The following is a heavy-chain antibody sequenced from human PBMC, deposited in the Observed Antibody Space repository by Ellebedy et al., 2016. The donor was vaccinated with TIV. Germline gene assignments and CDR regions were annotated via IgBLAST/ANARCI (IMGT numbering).Heavy chain of an antibody. J-gene: IGHJ6*02. D-gene: IGHD2-15*01. V-gene: IGHV3-23*01. CDR1: GFTFSSYA. CDR3: AKEATTLGYCSGGSCYPPGYYYGMDV. CDR2: ISGSGGST. Sequence: PGGSLRLSCAASGFTFSSYAMSWVRQAPGKGLEWVSAISGSGGSTYYADSVKGRFTISRDNSKNTLYVQMNSLRAEDTAVYYCAKEATTLGYCSGGSCYPPGYYYGMDVWGQGTTVTVSS.